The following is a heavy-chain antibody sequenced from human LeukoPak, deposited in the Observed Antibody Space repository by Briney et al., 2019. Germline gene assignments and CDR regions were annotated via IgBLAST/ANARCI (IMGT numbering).Heavy chain of an antibody. Sequence: GGSLRLSCAASGFRFSSYVMSWVRQAPGKELEYVSSIDGSDGASYYAGSVKGRFTISRDNSKNTLFLQMNSLRVEDTAVYYCARVDSGNYDYWGQGTLLTVSS. D-gene: IGHD1-26*01. CDR3: ARVDSGNYDY. J-gene: IGHJ4*02. CDR1: GFRFSSYV. CDR2: IDGSDGAS. V-gene: IGHV3-23*01.